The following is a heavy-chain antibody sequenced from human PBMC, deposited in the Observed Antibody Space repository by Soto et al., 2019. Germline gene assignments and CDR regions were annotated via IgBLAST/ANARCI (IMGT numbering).Heavy chain of an antibody. CDR3: ARPPIPGSYYNAYYYYGMDV. D-gene: IGHD3-10*01. CDR1: GGSISSGDYY. CDR2: IYYSGST. V-gene: IGHV4-30-4*01. Sequence: PSETLSLTCTVSGGSISSGDYYWSWIRQPPGKGLEWIGYIYYSGSTYYNPSLKSRVTISVDTSKNQFSLKLSSVTAADTAVYYCARPPIPGSYYNAYYYYGMDVWGQGATVTVSS. J-gene: IGHJ6*02.